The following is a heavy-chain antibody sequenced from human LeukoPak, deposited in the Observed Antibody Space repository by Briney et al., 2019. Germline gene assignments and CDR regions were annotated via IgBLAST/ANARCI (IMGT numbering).Heavy chain of an antibody. D-gene: IGHD2-8*01. J-gene: IGHJ6*02. CDR1: GFTVSSNY. V-gene: IGHV3-53*01. Sequence: GGSLRLSCAASGFTVSSNYTSWVRQAPGKGLEWVSVIYSGGSTYYADSVKARLTIPRDNSKNTGYLKMNSLKAEDTALNYCAKVSVGPLSRPTHVALYYGMDVWGQGTTVTVSS. CDR3: AKVSVGPLSRPTHVALYYGMDV. CDR2: IYSGGST.